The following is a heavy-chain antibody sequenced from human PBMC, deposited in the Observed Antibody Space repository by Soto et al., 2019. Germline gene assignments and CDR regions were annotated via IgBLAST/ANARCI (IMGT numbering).Heavy chain of an antibody. D-gene: IGHD2-2*01. CDR1: GFTFSNAW. J-gene: IGHJ1*01. Sequence: GGSLRLSCAASGFTFSNAWMSWVRQAPGKGLEWVGRIKSKTDGGTTDYAAPVKGRFTISRDDSKNTLYLQMNSLKTEDTAVYYCTTATRYCSSTSCYFVEYFQHWGQGTLVTVSS. CDR3: TTATRYCSSTSCYFVEYFQH. V-gene: IGHV3-15*01. CDR2: IKSKTDGGTT.